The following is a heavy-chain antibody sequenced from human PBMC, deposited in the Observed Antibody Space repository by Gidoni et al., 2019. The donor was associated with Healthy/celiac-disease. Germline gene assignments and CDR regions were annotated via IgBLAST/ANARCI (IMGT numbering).Heavy chain of an antibody. CDR1: GFPFSSYA. Sequence: QVQLVESGGGVVQPGRSLRLSCAASGFPFSSYAMLRVRQAPGKGLEWVAVISYDGSNKYYADSVKGRFTISRDNSKNTLYLQMNSLRAEDTAVYYCASSLEWLFLYFDYWGQGTLVTVSS. CDR3: ASSLEWLFLYFDY. D-gene: IGHD3-3*01. J-gene: IGHJ4*02. V-gene: IGHV3-30-3*01. CDR2: ISYDGSNK.